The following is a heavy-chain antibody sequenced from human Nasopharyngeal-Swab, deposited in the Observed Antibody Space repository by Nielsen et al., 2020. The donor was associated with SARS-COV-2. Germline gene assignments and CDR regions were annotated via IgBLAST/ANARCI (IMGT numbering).Heavy chain of an antibody. J-gene: IGHJ6*03. Sequence: GESLKISCAASGFTFSSYGMHWVRQAPGKGLEWVAVIWYDGSNKYYADSVKGRFTISRDNSKNTLYLQMNSLRAEDTAVYYCARDRCSSTSCYHYYYMDVWGKGTTVTVSS. CDR2: IWYDGSNK. CDR1: GFTFSSYG. V-gene: IGHV3-33*01. CDR3: ARDRCSSTSCYHYYYMDV. D-gene: IGHD2-2*01.